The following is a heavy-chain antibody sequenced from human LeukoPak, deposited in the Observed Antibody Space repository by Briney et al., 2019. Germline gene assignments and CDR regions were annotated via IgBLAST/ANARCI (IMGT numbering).Heavy chain of an antibody. CDR3: AKFDEYCSSTSCTGYFDH. CDR2: ISGSGEKT. Sequence: GGSLRLSYAASGFTFSSYAMSWVRQAPGKGLEWVSGISGSGEKTYYADSVKGRFTISRDNSKNTLYLQMNSLRAEDTAVYYCAKFDEYCSSTSCTGYFDHWGQGTLVTVSS. CDR1: GFTFSSYA. J-gene: IGHJ4*02. D-gene: IGHD2-2*01. V-gene: IGHV3-23*01.